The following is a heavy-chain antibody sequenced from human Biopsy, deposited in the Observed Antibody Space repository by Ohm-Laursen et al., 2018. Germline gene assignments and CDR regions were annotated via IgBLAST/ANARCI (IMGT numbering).Heavy chain of an antibody. V-gene: IGHV4-39*01. Sequence: SDTLSLTCTVSGGSIRSNGFYWGWIRQPPGKGLEWIGSISYRGTTSYNPSLKSRVAISVDTSKNLLSLSLNSVTAADTAVFYCARLRGGVVINYSWFDPWGQGILVTVSS. J-gene: IGHJ5*02. CDR2: ISYRGTT. D-gene: IGHD3-3*01. CDR3: ARLRGGVVINYSWFDP. CDR1: GGSIRSNGFY.